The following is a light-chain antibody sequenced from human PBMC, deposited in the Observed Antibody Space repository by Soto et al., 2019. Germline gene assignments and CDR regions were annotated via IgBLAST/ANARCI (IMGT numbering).Light chain of an antibody. CDR2: SVT. CDR1: SSDIGGYNY. J-gene: IGLJ1*01. CDR3: SSYRYTSRTHV. Sequence: QSALTQPASVSGSPGQSITISCTGTSSDIGGYNYVSWYQQQPGKAPKVMIYSVTNRPSGVSIRFSGSKSGNTASLTISGLQAEDEADYYCSSYRYTSRTHVFGTGTKLTVL. V-gene: IGLV2-14*03.